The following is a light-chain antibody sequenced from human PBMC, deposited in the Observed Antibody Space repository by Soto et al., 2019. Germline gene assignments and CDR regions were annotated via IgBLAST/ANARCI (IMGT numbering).Light chain of an antibody. V-gene: IGKV3-20*01. CDR1: QSVSSSY. CDR2: GAS. J-gene: IGKJ5*01. CDR3: QQYGSSPPGVT. Sequence: DIVLTQSPGTLSLSPGERATLSCRASQSVSSSYLAWYKQKPGQAPRVLIYGASSRATGIPDRFSGSGSGPDFTLTISRLEPEDFAVYYCQQYGSSPPGVTFGQGTRLEIK.